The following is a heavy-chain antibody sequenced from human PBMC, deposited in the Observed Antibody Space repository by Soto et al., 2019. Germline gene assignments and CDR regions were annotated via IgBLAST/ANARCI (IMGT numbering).Heavy chain of an antibody. Sequence: LRLSCAASGFTFSSYSMNWVRQAPGKGLEWVSSISSSSSYIYYADSVKGRFTISRDNAKNSLYLQMNSLRAEDTAVYYCARDHTYYYDSSGYYYWGNWFDPWGQGTLVTVSS. D-gene: IGHD3-22*01. V-gene: IGHV3-21*01. CDR3: ARDHTYYYDSSGYYYWGNWFDP. CDR1: GFTFSSYS. CDR2: ISSSSSYI. J-gene: IGHJ5*02.